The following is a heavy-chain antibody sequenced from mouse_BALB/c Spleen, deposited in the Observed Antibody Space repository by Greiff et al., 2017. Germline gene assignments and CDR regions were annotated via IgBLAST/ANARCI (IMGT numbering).Heavy chain of an antibody. CDR3: ARGKGTTGRYFDY. J-gene: IGHJ2*01. CDR1: GFTFSSYA. Sequence: EVKLMESGGGLVKPGGSLKLSCAASGFTFSSYAMSWVRQTPEKRLEWVATISSGGSYTYYPDSVKGRFTISRDNAKNTLYLQMSSLRSEDTAMYYCARGKGTTGRYFDYWGQGTTLTVSS. CDR2: ISSGGSYT. V-gene: IGHV5-9-3*01. D-gene: IGHD4-1*02.